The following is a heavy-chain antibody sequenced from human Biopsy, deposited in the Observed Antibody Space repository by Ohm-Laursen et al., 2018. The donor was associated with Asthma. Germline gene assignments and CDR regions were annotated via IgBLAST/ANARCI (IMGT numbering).Heavy chain of an antibody. CDR1: GVSLRNYGLSGYG. V-gene: IGHV1-2*04. CDR3: ARAPYSDAIDS. CDR2: ISLNTGDA. J-gene: IGHJ4*02. Sequence: ASVKVSCKASGVSLRNYGLSGYGFSWVRQAPGQGLERMGWISLNTGDANLAQKFRGWVTMTRDTSISTAYLVLSGLKSHDTAVYYCARAPYSDAIDSWGQGTLVAVSS. D-gene: IGHD1-26*01.